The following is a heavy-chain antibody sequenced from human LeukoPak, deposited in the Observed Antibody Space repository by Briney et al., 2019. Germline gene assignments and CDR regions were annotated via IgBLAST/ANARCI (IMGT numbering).Heavy chain of an antibody. CDR3: ARHSRLAAAAAWDY. V-gene: IGHV6-1*01. CDR2: TYYRSKWYN. J-gene: IGHJ4*02. CDR1: GDSFSSNSAA. D-gene: IGHD6-13*01. Sequence: SQTLSLTCAISGDSFSSNSAAWNWIRQSPSRGLEWLGRTYYRSKWYNDYAVSVKSRITINPDTSKNQFSLKLSSVTAADTAVYYCARHSRLAAAAAWDYWGQGTLVTVSS.